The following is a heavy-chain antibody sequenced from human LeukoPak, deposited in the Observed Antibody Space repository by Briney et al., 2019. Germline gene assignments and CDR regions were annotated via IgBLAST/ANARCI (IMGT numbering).Heavy chain of an antibody. CDR1: GFTFSDYW. D-gene: IGHD2/OR15-2a*01. Sequence: GGSLRLSCAASGFTFSDYWMNWVRQVPGKGLEWVANIKQDGSEYYYVDSVKGRFTISRDNAKTSLYLQMNNVRGEDTAVYYCARGFGTTNMDVWGKGTTVTISS. J-gene: IGHJ6*03. CDR3: ARGFGTTNMDV. V-gene: IGHV3-7*01. CDR2: IKQDGSEY.